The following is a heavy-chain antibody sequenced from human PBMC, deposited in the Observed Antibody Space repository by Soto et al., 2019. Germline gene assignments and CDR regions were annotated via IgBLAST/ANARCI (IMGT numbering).Heavy chain of an antibody. V-gene: IGHV1-2*04. CDR1: GSTFVGYC. J-gene: IGHJ4*02. Sequence: GASVKVSCKASGSTFVGYCRHWVRQAPGQGVEWVGWINPNSGGTNYAEKFQGWVPMTRDTSISTAYMELSKLRSDDTAVYYCARGPDCSSTSCYTLPVDYWGQGTLVTVSS. D-gene: IGHD2-2*02. CDR3: ARGPDCSSTSCYTLPVDY. CDR2: INPNSGGT.